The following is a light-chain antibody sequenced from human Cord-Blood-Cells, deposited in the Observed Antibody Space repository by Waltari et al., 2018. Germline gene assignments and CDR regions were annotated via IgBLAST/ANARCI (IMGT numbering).Light chain of an antibody. CDR3: QSADSSGTYV. Sequence: SYELTQPPSVSVSPGQTARITCSGDALPKQYANWYQQKPGQAPVLVIYNGSERPSGIPYRFSGSSSGTTVTLTISGVQAEDEADYYCQSADSSGTYVFGTGTKVTVL. CDR2: NGS. J-gene: IGLJ1*01. CDR1: ALPKQY. V-gene: IGLV3-25*03.